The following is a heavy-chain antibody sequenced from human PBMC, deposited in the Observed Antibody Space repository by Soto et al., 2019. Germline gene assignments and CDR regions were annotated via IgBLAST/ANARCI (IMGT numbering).Heavy chain of an antibody. V-gene: IGHV4-31*02. CDR1: GGSITTGGRY. Sequence: QVRLQEWGPGLVKPSQTLSLKRSVSGGSITTGGRYWSWIRQLPGKGREWIGDIYYSGNTYYNASIKSRVTISVEAAKSQFSLKLSSVTAADTAVYYCAQALVFTGGDGFDTWGQGRLVTVSS. D-gene: IGHD1-1*01. CDR2: IYYSGNT. J-gene: IGHJ3*02. CDR3: AQALVFTGGDGFDT.